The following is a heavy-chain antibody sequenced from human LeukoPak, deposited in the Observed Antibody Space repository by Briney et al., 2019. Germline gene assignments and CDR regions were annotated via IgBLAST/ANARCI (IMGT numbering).Heavy chain of an antibody. J-gene: IGHJ6*03. Sequence: SETLSLTCTVSGYSISSGYYWSWIRQPPGKGLEWIGEINHSGSTNYNPSLKSRVSISVDTSKNQFSLKLSSVTAADTAMYYCARVDWVSATPYYYYYMDVWGKGPRSPSP. CDR3: ARVDWVSATPYYYYYMDV. CDR2: INHSGST. CDR1: GYSISSGYY. V-gene: IGHV4-38-2*02. D-gene: IGHD3/OR15-3a*01.